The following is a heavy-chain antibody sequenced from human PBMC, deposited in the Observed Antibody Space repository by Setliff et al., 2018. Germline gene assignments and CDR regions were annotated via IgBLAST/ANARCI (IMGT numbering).Heavy chain of an antibody. J-gene: IGHJ6*03. CDR3: ARAISGWYSAHYYYMDV. CDR2: IYYSEST. Sequence: SETLSLTCTVSGGSISSGGYYWSWIRQHPGKGLEWIGYIYYSESTYYNPSLKSRVTISVDASKNQLSLNLRSVTAADTAVYYCARAISGWYSAHYYYMDVWGKGTTVTVSS. V-gene: IGHV4-31*03. D-gene: IGHD6-19*01. CDR1: GGSISSGGYY.